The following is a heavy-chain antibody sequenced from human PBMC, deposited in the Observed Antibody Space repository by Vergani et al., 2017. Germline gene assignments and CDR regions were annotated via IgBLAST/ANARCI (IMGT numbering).Heavy chain of an antibody. J-gene: IGHJ2*01. CDR2: LTASGSGI. D-gene: IGHD2-2*01. CDR3: AKDPGFCSSSTCYRNYYFDL. CDR1: GFAFSRYA. V-gene: IGHV3-23*01. Sequence: EVRLLESGGRLVQPGGSLRLSCVASGFAFSRYAMSWVRQAPGKGLEWVSGLTASGSGISYADSVRGRFTISRDNSKNTLFLQMNSLRAEDTAVYYCAKDPGFCSSSTCYRNYYFDLWGRGTLVTVSS.